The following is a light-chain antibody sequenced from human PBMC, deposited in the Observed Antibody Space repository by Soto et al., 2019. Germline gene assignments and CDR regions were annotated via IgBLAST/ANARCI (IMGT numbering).Light chain of an antibody. Sequence: QSVLTQPASVSGSPGQSIPISCTGTSSDVGSYNLVSWYQQHPGKAPKLMIYEGSKRPSGVSNRFSGSKSGNTASLTISGLQAEDEADYYCCSYAGSSTLWVFGGGTKLTVL. V-gene: IGLV2-23*01. CDR1: SSDVGSYNL. CDR2: EGS. CDR3: CSYAGSSTLWV. J-gene: IGLJ3*02.